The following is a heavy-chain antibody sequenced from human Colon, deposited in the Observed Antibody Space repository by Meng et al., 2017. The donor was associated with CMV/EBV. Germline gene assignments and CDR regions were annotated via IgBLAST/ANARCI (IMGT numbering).Heavy chain of an antibody. Sequence: GESLKISCVVSGISVSGNYMTWVRQAPGKGLEWLSVIYSTGRTFYADSAKGRFTISRDTSQNTVYLQMDTLRVEDTTVYYCARFNIAVVPGTEYYGMDVWGQGTTVTVSS. CDR1: GISVSGNY. V-gene: IGHV3-53*01. CDR3: ARFNIAVVPGTEYYGMDV. D-gene: IGHD2-2*01. J-gene: IGHJ6*02. CDR2: IYSTGRT.